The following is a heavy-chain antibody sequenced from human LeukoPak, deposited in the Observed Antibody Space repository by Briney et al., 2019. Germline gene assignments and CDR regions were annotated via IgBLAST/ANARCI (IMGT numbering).Heavy chain of an antibody. CDR2: ISSSSSYI. CDR1: GFTFSSYT. V-gene: IGHV3-21*01. D-gene: IGHD2-15*01. Sequence: GGSLRLSRAASGFTFSSYTMNWVRQAPGKGLEWVSSISSSSSYIYYADSVKGRFTISRDNAKNSLSLQMNSLRAEDTAVYYCARVVWSGGPFDPWGQGTLVTVSS. J-gene: IGHJ5*02. CDR3: ARVVWSGGPFDP.